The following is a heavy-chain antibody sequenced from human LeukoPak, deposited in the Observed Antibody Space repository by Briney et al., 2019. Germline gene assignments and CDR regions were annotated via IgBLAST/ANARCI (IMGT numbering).Heavy chain of an antibody. V-gene: IGHV4-39*01. CDR1: GDSVSRSDSY. Sequence: SETLSLTCSVSGDSVSRSDSYLDWIRQPPGKGLEWIGTIYYSGRTYYSPSLKSRVTMSVDPSNNQFSLTLRSVTAADTAVYYCARRRYYDGSGYLEWGQGTLLSVSS. J-gene: IGHJ1*01. CDR3: ARRRYYDGSGYLE. CDR2: IYYSGRT. D-gene: IGHD3-22*01.